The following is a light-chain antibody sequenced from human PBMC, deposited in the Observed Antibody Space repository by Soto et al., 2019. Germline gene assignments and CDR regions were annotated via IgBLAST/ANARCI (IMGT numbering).Light chain of an antibody. CDR3: QPSYSTPYT. Sequence: DIQMTQSPSSLSASVGDRVTITCRASQSISSDLNWYQQKPGKAPKLLSYAASSLQSGVPSRFSGSGSGTDFTLTISSLQPEDFATYYCQPSYSTPYTFGQGTKLEIK. V-gene: IGKV1-39*01. J-gene: IGKJ2*01. CDR2: AAS. CDR1: QSISSD.